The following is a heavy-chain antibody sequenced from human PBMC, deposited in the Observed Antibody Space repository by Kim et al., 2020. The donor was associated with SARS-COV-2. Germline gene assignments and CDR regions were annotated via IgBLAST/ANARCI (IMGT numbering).Heavy chain of an antibody. CDR2: IYHSGST. V-gene: IGHV4-30-2*01. D-gene: IGHD3-3*01. J-gene: IGHJ5*02. CDR3: ARAARHKIFGVVIGQSGTWFDP. Sequence: SETLSLTCAVSGGSISSGGYSWSWIRQPPGTGLEWIGYIYHSGSTYYNPSLKSRVTISVDRSKNQFSLKLSSVTAADTAVYYCARAARHKIFGVVIGQSGTWFDPWGQGTLVTVSS. CDR1: GGSISSGGYS.